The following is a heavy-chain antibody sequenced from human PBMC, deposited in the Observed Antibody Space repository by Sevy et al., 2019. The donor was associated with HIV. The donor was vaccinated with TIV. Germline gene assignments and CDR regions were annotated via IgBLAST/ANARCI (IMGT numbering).Heavy chain of an antibody. J-gene: IGHJ4*02. Sequence: GGSLRLSCAATGFTFSNYAMHWVRQAPGKGMEWVAIIWSDGAYQYHGDSVKGGFTISRGNSKNTLYLQMNNVRVEDTAVYYCARGGYYYDNAAYYALDSWGQGTLVTVSS. V-gene: IGHV3-33*01. CDR2: IWSDGAYQ. D-gene: IGHD3-22*01. CDR3: ARGGYYYDNAAYYALDS. CDR1: GFTFSNYA.